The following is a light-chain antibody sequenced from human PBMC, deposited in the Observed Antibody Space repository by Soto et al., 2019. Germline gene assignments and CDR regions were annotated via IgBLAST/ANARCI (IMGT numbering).Light chain of an antibody. CDR1: SSDVGYYNY. Sequence: QSALTQPRSVSGSPGQSVTISCTGTSSDVGYYNYVSWFQHHPGKAPRLMIYDVTKRPSGVPDRFSGSKSGNTASLTISGLQAEDEADYYCSSYSSSSTLLVFGGGTKLTVL. CDR3: SSYSSSSTLLV. CDR2: DVT. J-gene: IGLJ2*01. V-gene: IGLV2-11*01.